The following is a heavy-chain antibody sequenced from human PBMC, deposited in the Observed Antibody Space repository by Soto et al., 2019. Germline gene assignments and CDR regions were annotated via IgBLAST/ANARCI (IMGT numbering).Heavy chain of an antibody. CDR1: GGSSGSYD. J-gene: IGHJ3*02. CDR2: IYYSGST. V-gene: IGHV4-59*01. Sequence: PSETLCLTCSVAGGSSGSYDCIWIRQPPGKGLEWIGYIYYSGSTNYNPSLKSRVTISVDTSKNQFSLKLSSVTAADTAVYYCARDEGQANFDIWGQGTMVTVSS. CDR3: ARDEGQANFDI.